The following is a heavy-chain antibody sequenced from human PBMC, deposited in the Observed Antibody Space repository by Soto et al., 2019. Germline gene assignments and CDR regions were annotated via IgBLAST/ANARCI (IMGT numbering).Heavy chain of an antibody. CDR1: GFSLSRYG. D-gene: IGHD2-8*02. CDR2: LWANGFTT. Sequence: PGGSLRLSCTASGFSLSRYGVHWIRQAPGKGLEWVAGLWANGFTTSYRDSVKGRFTISRDTPENRVYLEMNSLGAEDTAVYYCARDLWSWSLLIDHWGQGTLVTVSS. J-gene: IGHJ4*02. V-gene: IGHV3-33*01. CDR3: ARDLWSWSLLIDH.